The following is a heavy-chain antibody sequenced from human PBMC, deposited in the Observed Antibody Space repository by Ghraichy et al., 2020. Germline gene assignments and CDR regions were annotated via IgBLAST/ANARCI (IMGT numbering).Heavy chain of an antibody. CDR1: GFTFSNYW. V-gene: IGHV3-7*01. J-gene: IGHJ6*02. CDR3: ARPRQLYYYYARDV. D-gene: IGHD1-1*01. CDR2: IKQDGNEK. Sequence: GESLNISCAASGFTFSNYWMTWVRQAPGKGLEWVANIKQDGNEKYCVDSVKGRFTISRDNSKNSLYLQMNSLTAEDTAGYYCARPRQLYYYYARDVWGQGTTVTVSS.